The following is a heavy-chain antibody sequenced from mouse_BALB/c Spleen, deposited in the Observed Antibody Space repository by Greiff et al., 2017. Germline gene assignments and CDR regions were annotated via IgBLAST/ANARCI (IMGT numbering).Heavy chain of an antibody. D-gene: IGHD2-14*01. Sequence: EVKLMESGPGLVKPSQSLSLTCTVTGYSITSDYAWNWIRQFPGNKLEWMGYISYSGSTSYNPSLKSRISITRDTSKNQFFLQLNSVTTEDTATYYCAYYRYDDWYFDVWGAGTTVTVSS. CDR2: ISYSGST. J-gene: IGHJ1*01. CDR3: AYYRYDDWYFDV. CDR1: GYSITSDYA. V-gene: IGHV3-2*02.